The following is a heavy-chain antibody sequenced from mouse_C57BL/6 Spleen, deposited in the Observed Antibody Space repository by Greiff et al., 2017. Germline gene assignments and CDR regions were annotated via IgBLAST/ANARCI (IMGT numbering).Heavy chain of an antibody. J-gene: IGHJ1*03. CDR2: ISDGGSYT. CDR1: GFTFSSYA. CDR3: ATCYNYGSTAYFDV. Sequence: DVKLVESGGGLVKPGGSLKLSCAASGFTFSSYAMSWVRQTPEKRLEWVATISDGGSYTYYPDNVKGRFTISRDNAKNNLYLQMSHLQSEDTAMYYCATCYNYGSTAYFDVWGTGTTATVSS. V-gene: IGHV5-4*03. D-gene: IGHD1-1*01.